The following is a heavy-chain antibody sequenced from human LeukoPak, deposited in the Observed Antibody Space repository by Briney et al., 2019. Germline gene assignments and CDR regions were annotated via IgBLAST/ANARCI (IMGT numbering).Heavy chain of an antibody. V-gene: IGHV3-30*18. J-gene: IGHJ4*02. Sequence: GGSVRLSCAASGFTFSTYGMHWVRQAPGKGLEWVAGIAYDGNNKFYADSVKSRFTISRDNSKNTLFLQMNSLRAEDTAVYYCAKDENSSGLSHWGQGTLVTVSS. CDR1: GFTFSTYG. CDR2: IAYDGNNK. D-gene: IGHD3-22*01. CDR3: AKDENSSGLSH.